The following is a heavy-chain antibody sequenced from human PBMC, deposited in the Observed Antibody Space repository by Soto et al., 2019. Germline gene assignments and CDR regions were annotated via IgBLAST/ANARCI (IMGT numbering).Heavy chain of an antibody. CDR1: GFTFSRYW. CDR3: AKSDSGYYSHY. J-gene: IGHJ4*02. D-gene: IGHD3-22*01. V-gene: IGHV3-7*01. CDR2: IKQDGSEK. Sequence: GGSLRLSCAASGFTFSRYWMSWVRQAPGEGLEWVANIKQDGSEKYYVDSVKGRFTISRDNAKNSLYLQMNSLRAEDTAVYYCAKSDSGYYSHYWGQGTLVTVSS.